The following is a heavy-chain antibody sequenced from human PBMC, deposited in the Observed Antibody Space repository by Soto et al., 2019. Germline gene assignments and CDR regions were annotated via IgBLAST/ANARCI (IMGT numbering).Heavy chain of an antibody. V-gene: IGHV1-69*12. J-gene: IGHJ4*02. CDR1: GGTFSSYA. D-gene: IGHD3-10*01. Sequence: QVQLVQSGAEVKKPGSSVKVSCKASGGTFSSYAISWVRQAPGQGLEWMGGIIPIFGTANYAQKFQGRVTITADESTSTAYRELSSLRSEDTAVYYCARERLPYYYGSGSHFTNWGQGTLVTVSS. CDR2: IIPIFGTA. CDR3: ARERLPYYYGSGSHFTN.